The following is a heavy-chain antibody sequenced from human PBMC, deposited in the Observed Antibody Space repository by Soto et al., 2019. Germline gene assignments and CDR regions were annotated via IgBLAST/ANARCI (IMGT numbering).Heavy chain of an antibody. D-gene: IGHD2-21*02. CDR1: GGSISSNRYY. CDR2: IYYSGIT. V-gene: IGHV4-39*01. J-gene: IGHJ4*02. Sequence: PSETLSLTCTVSGGSISSNRYYWGWIRQPPGKGLEWIGSIYYSGITYYNPSLKSRVTISVDTSKNQFSLKLSSVTAADTAVYYCARSLVTAITFFYYWGQRTLLTISS. CDR3: ARSLVTAITFFYY.